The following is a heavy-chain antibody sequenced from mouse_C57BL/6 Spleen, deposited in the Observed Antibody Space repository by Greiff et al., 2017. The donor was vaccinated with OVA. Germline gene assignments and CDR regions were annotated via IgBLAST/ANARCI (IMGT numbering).Heavy chain of an antibody. V-gene: IGHV1-82*01. CDR1: GYAFSSSW. D-gene: IGHD2-4*01. CDR2: IYPGDGDT. J-gene: IGHJ3*01. CDR3: ASYDYDSFAY. Sequence: QVQLQQPGPELVKPGASVKISCKASGYAFSSSWMNWVKQRPGKGLEWIGRIYPGDGDTNYNGKFKGKATLTADKSSSTAYMQLSSLTSEDSAVYFCASYDYDSFAYWGQGTLVTVSA.